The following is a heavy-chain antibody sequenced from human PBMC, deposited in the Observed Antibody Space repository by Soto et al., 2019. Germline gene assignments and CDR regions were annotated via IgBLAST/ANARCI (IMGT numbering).Heavy chain of an antibody. V-gene: IGHV1-69*13. D-gene: IGHD2-8*01. CDR3: ARTNGSYYYYYYMED. CDR1: GGTFSSYA. J-gene: IGHJ6*03. Sequence: ASVKVSCKASGGTFSSYAISWVRQAPGQGLEWMGGINPIFGTANYAQKFQGRVTITADESTSTAYMELSSLRSEDTAVYYCARTNGSYYYYYYMEDWGKGTTVTVSS. CDR2: INPIFGTA.